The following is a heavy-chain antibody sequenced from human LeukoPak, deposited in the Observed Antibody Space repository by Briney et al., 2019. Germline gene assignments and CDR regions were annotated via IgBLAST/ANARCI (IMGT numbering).Heavy chain of an antibody. CDR3: AKDPYYYDSSGHDY. CDR2: ISGSGGST. V-gene: IGHV3-23*01. CDR1: GFTFSSYA. D-gene: IGHD3-22*01. J-gene: IGHJ4*02. Sequence: GGSLRLSCAASGFTFSSYAMSWVRQAPGKGLEWVPAISGSGGSTYYADSVKGRFTISRDNSKNTLYLQMNSLRAEDTAVYYCAKDPYYYDSSGHDYWGQGTLVTVSS.